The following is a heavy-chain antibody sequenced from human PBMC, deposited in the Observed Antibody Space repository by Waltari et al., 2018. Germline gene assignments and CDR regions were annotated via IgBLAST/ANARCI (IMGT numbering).Heavy chain of an antibody. CDR2: SRSKTDGGTT. V-gene: IGHV3-15*01. CDR1: EFTFSDAW. CDR3: TTHPPGPDY. Sequence: EVHLVESGGGLVMPGGSLRLSCAASEFTFSDAWMSWVRQAPGKGLEGVGRSRSKTDGGTTDYAAHVKGRFTNSRDESKNTLYLQMNSLKTEDTAVYYCTTHPPGPDYWGQGTLVTVSS. J-gene: IGHJ4*02.